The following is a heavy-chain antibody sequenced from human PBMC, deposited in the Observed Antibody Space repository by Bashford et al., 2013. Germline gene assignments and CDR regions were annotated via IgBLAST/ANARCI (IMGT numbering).Heavy chain of an antibody. D-gene: IGHD6-19*01. CDR2: ISWNSGSI. CDR3: AKDPYSSGWYGYFQH. CDR1: GGSMSSGGYY. Sequence: LSLTCTVSGGSMSSGGYYWSWIRQHPGKGLEWVSGISWNSGSIGYADSVKGRFTISRDNAKNSLYLQMNSLRAEDTALYYCAKDPYSSGWYGYFQHWGQGTLVTVSS. J-gene: IGHJ1*01. V-gene: IGHV3-9*01.